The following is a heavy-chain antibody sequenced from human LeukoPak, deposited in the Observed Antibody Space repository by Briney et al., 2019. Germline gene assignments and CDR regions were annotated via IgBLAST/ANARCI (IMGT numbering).Heavy chain of an antibody. V-gene: IGHV4-61*01. CDR3: ARENTGRFLNWFDP. J-gene: IGHJ5*02. D-gene: IGHD3-3*01. CDR2: IYYSGST. CDR1: GGSVSSGSYY. Sequence: SETLSLTCTVPGGSVSSGSYYWSWIRQPPGKGLEWIGYIYYSGSTNYNPSLKSRVTISVDTSKNQFSLKLSSVTAADTAVYYCARENTGRFLNWFDPWGQGTLVTVSS.